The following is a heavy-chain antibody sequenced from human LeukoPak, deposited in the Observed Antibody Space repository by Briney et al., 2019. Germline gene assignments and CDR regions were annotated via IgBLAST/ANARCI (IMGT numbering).Heavy chain of an antibody. CDR2: INHSGST. D-gene: IGHD5-18*01. Sequence: SETLSLTCAVYGGSFSGYYWSWIRQPPGKGLEWIGEINHSGSTNYNPSLKSRVTISVDTSKNQFSLKLSSVTAADTAVYYCARLRQLWLRGASDYWGQGTLVTVSS. J-gene: IGHJ4*02. CDR1: GGSFSGYY. V-gene: IGHV4-34*01. CDR3: ARLRQLWLRGASDY.